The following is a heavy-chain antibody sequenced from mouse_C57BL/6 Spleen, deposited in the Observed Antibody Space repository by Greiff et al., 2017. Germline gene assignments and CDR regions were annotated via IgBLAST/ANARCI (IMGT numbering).Heavy chain of an antibody. V-gene: IGHV5-16*01. CDR1: GFTFSDYY. D-gene: IGHD2-1*01. J-gene: IGHJ1*03. CDR2: INYDGSST. CDR3: ARGGYGNFYWYFDV. Sequence: EVKVVESEGGLVQPGSSMKLSCTASGFTFSDYYMAWVRQVPEKGLEWVANINYDGSSTYYLASLKSRFIISRDNAKNILYLQMSSLKSEDTATYYCARGGYGNFYWYFDVWGTATTVTVSS.